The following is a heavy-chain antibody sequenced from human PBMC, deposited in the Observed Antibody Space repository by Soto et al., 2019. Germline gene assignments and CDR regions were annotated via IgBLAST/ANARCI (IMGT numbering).Heavy chain of an antibody. V-gene: IGHV3-30*03. D-gene: IGHD3-10*01. CDR1: GFPFSDYG. J-gene: IGHJ4*02. CDR2: ISYDGSNK. CDR3: ALTFYSSSGCPEALGH. Sequence: QVQLVESGGGVVHPGRSLRLSCAASGFPFSDYGMQWVRQAPGKGLEWVALISYDGSNKKYAGSVQGRFAISRDTSKNMVYLEIDTLRPEDTAVYYCALTFYSSSGCPEALGHWGQGTLVIVSS.